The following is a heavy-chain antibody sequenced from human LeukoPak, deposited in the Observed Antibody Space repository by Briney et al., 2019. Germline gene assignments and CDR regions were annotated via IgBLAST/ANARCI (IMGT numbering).Heavy chain of an antibody. J-gene: IGHJ6*03. V-gene: IGHV3-53*01. CDR1: GFSVSGNH. D-gene: IGHD3-9*01. CDR3: ARVFGYYDILTTKHYYYMDV. Sequence: GGSLRLSCAASGFSVSGNHMSWVRRAPGKGLEWVSVVYSGGTTYSADSVKGRFTISRDNSKNTLYLQMNSLRAEDTAVYYCARVFGYYDILTTKHYYYMDVWGKGTTVTISS. CDR2: VYSGGTT.